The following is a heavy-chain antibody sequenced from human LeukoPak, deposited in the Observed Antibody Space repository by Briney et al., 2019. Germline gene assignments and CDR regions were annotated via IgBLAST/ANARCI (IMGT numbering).Heavy chain of an antibody. V-gene: IGHV4-34*01. Sequence: PSETLSLTCAVYGGSLSGYYWSWIRQPPGKGLEWIGEINHSGNTNYNLSLKSRVTLLVDTTKNQFSLKVNSVTAADTVVYYCARVSPSNWFDPWGQGTLVTVSS. J-gene: IGHJ5*02. CDR3: ARVSPSNWFDP. CDR2: INHSGNT. CDR1: GGSLSGYY.